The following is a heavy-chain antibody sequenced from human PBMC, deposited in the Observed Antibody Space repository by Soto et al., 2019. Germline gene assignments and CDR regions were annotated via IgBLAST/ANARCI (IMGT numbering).Heavy chain of an antibody. CDR1: GFTLSGYA. D-gene: IGHD6-6*01. V-gene: IGHV3-64*01. J-gene: IGHJ6*03. CDR3: ARRARPDFYYMDV. CDR2: ISSNGVGT. Sequence: EVQLAESGGGLAQPGGSLRLSCAASGFTLSGYAMDWVRQAPGKGLEYVSGISSNGVGTYYANSVQGRFTISRDNSKNTVYLQMGSLRTEDMAVYYCARRARPDFYYMDVWGKVTTVTVSS.